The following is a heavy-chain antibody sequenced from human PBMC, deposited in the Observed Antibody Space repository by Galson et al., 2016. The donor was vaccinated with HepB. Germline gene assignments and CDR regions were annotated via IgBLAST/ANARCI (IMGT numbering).Heavy chain of an antibody. CDR2: INNDGRST. J-gene: IGHJ6*02. D-gene: IGHD3-16*02. V-gene: IGHV3-74*03. Sequence: SLRLSCAASGFTFSSYWMHWVRQVPGKGLVWVSSINNDGRSTKYADSVKGRFTISRDNAKKSLYLQVNTLRAEDTALYYCAKDIVREVGYGMDVWGQGTTVTVSS. CDR1: GFTFSSYW. CDR3: AKDIVREVGYGMDV.